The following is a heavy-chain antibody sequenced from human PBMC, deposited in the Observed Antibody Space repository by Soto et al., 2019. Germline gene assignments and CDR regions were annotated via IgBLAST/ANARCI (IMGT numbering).Heavy chain of an antibody. J-gene: IGHJ5*02. CDR3: ARVVGALGHWFDP. Sequence: QVQLVQSGAEVKKPGASVKVSCKASGYNFNSYTISWVRQAPGQGIEWMGRISAYNGNTNYAQKHQGRVTMTTDTSTSTAYMELRSLRSDDTAVYHCARVVGALGHWFDPWGQGTLVTVSS. CDR1: GYNFNSYT. CDR2: ISAYNGNT. D-gene: IGHD1-26*01. V-gene: IGHV1-18*01.